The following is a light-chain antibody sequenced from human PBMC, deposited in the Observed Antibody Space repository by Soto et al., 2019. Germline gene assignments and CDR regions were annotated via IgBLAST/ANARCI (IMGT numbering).Light chain of an antibody. CDR2: GAS. CDR1: QNINSN. J-gene: IGKJ4*01. Sequence: EILMTQSPLTLSVSPGEGATLSCRASQNINSNLAWYQQRPGQAPRILIYGASSRASGIPDRFSGSGSGTNFTLTINRLEADDFAAYYCQQYKDWPPLTFGGGTRVESK. CDR3: QQYKDWPPLT. V-gene: IGKV3D-15*01.